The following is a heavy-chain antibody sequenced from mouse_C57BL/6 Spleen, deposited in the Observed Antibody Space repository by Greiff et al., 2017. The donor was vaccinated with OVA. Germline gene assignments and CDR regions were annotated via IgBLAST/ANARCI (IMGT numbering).Heavy chain of an antibody. J-gene: IGHJ3*01. CDR3: ARDDDGYYRIWAY. Sequence: EVKLVESGGGLVKPGGSLKLSCAASGFTFSSYAMSWVRQTPEKRLEWVATISDGGSYTYYPDNVKGRFTISRDNAKNNLYLQMSHLKSEDTAMYYCARDDDGYYRIWAYWGQGTLVTVSA. D-gene: IGHD2-3*01. CDR2: ISDGGSYT. CDR1: GFTFSSYA. V-gene: IGHV5-4*01.